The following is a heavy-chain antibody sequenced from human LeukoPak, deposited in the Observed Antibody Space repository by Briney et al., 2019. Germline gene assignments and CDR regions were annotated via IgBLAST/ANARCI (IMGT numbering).Heavy chain of an antibody. V-gene: IGHV3-7*01. D-gene: IGHD4-23*01. CDR1: GFTFSCYW. Sequence: GGSLRLSCAASGFTFSCYWMSWVRQAPGKGLEWVANIKQDGSEKYYVDSVKGRFTISRDNAKNSLYLQMNSLRAEDTAVYYCARSHRWGFDYWGQGTLVTVSS. J-gene: IGHJ4*02. CDR2: IKQDGSEK. CDR3: ARSHRWGFDY.